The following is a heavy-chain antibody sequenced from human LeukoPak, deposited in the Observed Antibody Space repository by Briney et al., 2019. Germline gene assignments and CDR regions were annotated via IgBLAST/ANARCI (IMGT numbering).Heavy chain of an antibody. CDR3: AKDIVGATTRFFDY. Sequence: GGSLRLSCAASGFTFSSYAMSWVRQAPGKGLEWVSAISGSGGSTYYADSVKGRFTISRDNSKNTLYLQMNSLRAEDTAVYYRAKDIVGATTRFFDYWGQGTLVTVSS. D-gene: IGHD1-26*01. J-gene: IGHJ4*02. CDR2: ISGSGGST. V-gene: IGHV3-23*01. CDR1: GFTFSSYA.